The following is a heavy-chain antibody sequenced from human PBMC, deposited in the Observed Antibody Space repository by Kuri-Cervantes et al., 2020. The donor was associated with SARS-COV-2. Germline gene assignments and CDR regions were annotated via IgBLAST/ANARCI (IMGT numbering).Heavy chain of an antibody. D-gene: IGHD2-21*01. CDR1: TFTFSNYG. CDR2: ISGSGGST. CDR3: AKLFAWHQPAEFDP. J-gene: IGHJ5*02. V-gene: IGHV3-23*01. Sequence: GGSLRLSCEASTFTFSNYGMSWVRQAPGKGLEWVSGISGSGGSTHYADSVKGRFTISRDNSKNTLYLQMNSLRAEDTAVYYCAKLFAWHQPAEFDPWGQGTLVTVSS.